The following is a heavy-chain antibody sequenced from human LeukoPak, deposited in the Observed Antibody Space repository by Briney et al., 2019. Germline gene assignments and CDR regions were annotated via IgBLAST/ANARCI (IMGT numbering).Heavy chain of an antibody. J-gene: IGHJ6*02. V-gene: IGHV3-48*03. CDR1: GFTFSSYE. Sequence: GGSLRLSCAASGFTFSSYEMNWVRQAPGTGLEWVSYISSSGSTIYYADSVKGRFTISRDNAKNSLYLQTNSLRAEDTAVYYCAGLRAYYYGMDVWGQGTTVTVSS. CDR3: AGLRAYYYGMDV. CDR2: ISSSGSTI.